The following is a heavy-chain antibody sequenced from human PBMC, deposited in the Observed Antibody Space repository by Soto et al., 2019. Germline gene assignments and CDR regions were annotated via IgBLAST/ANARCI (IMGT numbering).Heavy chain of an antibody. Sequence: ASVKVSCKASGYTFTGYYMHWVRQAPGQGLEWTGWINPNSGGTNYAQKFQGWVTMTRDTSISTAYMELSRLRSDDTAVYYCARDRPLPYYDFWSGHFPRGMDVWGQGTTVTVSS. V-gene: IGHV1-2*04. J-gene: IGHJ6*02. CDR1: GYTFTGYY. CDR3: ARDRPLPYYDFWSGHFPRGMDV. D-gene: IGHD3-3*01. CDR2: INPNSGGT.